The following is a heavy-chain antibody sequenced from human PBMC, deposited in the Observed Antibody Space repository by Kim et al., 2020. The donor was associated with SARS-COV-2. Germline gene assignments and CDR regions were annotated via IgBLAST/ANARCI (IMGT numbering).Heavy chain of an antibody. Sequence: GGSLRLSCAASGFTFSSYGMHWVRQAPGKGLEWVAVISYDGSNKYYADSVKGRFTISRDNSKNTLYLQMNSLRAEDTAVYYCAKDASGAKHVPYYYYGMDVWGQGTTVTVSS. J-gene: IGHJ6*02. V-gene: IGHV3-30*18. CDR3: AKDASGAKHVPYYYYGMDV. CDR2: ISYDGSNK. CDR1: GFTFSSYG. D-gene: IGHD1-26*01.